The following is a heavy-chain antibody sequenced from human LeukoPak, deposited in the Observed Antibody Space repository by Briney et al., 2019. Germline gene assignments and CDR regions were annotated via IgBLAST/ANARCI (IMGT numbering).Heavy chain of an antibody. J-gene: IGHJ4*02. CDR2: ISWDGGST. D-gene: IGHD3-3*01. CDR1: GFTFDDYA. Sequence: GGSLRLSCAASGFTFDDYAMHWVRQAPGKGLEWVSLISWDGGSTYYADSVKGRFTISRDNSKNSLYLQMNSLRTEDTALYYCAKDFGVSRQHVLRFLEWLSLRDASDYWGQGTLVTVSS. V-gene: IGHV3-43*02. CDR3: AKDFGVSRQHVLRFLEWLSLRDASDY.